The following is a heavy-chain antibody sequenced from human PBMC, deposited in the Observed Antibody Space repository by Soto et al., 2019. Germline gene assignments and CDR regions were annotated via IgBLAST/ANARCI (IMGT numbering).Heavy chain of an antibody. CDR1: GFTFSSYA. CDR2: ISGSGGST. J-gene: IGHJ4*02. V-gene: IGHV3-23*01. Sequence: GGSLRLSCAASGFTFSSYAMSWVRQAPGKGLEWVSAISGSGGSTYYADSVKGRFTISRDISKNTLYLQMNSLRAEDTAVYYGANLIQLWLLDHWGQGTLVTVSS. D-gene: IGHD5-18*01. CDR3: ANLIQLWLLDH.